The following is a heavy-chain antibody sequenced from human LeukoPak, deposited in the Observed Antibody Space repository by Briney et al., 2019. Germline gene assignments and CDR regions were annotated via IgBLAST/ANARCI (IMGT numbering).Heavy chain of an antibody. Sequence: PSQTLSLTCTVSGGSISSGGYYWSWIRQHPGKGLEWIGYVYYSGSTYYNPSLKSRVTISVDTSKNQFSLKLSSVTAADTAVYYCARAPHYYDSSGPPDYWGQGTLVTVSS. V-gene: IGHV4-31*03. D-gene: IGHD3-22*01. CDR1: GGSISSGGYY. CDR3: ARAPHYYDSSGPPDY. J-gene: IGHJ4*02. CDR2: VYYSGST.